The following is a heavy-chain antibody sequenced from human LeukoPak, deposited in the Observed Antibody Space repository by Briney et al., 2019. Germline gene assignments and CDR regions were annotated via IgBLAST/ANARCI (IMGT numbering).Heavy chain of an antibody. Sequence: SQTLSLTCDISGDSVSSNSATWHWIRQSPSRGLEWLARTYQRSTWFNGYAVSLKGRITVTPDTSKNQFSLQLTSVTPEDTAVYYCVRAKPEIGGFDSWGQGTLVTVSS. J-gene: IGHJ4*02. CDR1: GDSVSSNSAT. CDR3: VRAKPEIGGFDS. V-gene: IGHV6-1*01. D-gene: IGHD3-16*01. CDR2: TYQRSTWFN.